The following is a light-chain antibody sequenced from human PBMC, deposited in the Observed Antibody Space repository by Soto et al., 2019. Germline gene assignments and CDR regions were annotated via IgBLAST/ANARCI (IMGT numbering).Light chain of an antibody. CDR1: SSNIGSNT. CDR2: SNN. Sequence: QSVLTQPASASGTPGQRVTISSSGSSSNIGSNTVNWYQQLPGTAPKLLIYSNNQRPSGVPDRFSGSKSGTSASLAISGLQSEDEADYYCAAWDDSLNGPDSVFGTGTKVTVL. CDR3: AAWDDSLNGPDSV. J-gene: IGLJ1*01. V-gene: IGLV1-44*01.